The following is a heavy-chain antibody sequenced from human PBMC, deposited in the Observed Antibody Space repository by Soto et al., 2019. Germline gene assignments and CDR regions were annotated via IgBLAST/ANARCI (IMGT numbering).Heavy chain of an antibody. Sequence: GGSLRLSCAASGFTFGNNAMTWVRQSPGKGLEWVSAISTSGDNTYYVDSVKGRFTISRDNSKNTLYLQMNSLRAEDTAVYYCAKDSSNYYDSXGPFAFDYWXQGT. CDR1: GFTFGNNA. V-gene: IGHV3-23*01. CDR2: ISTSGDNT. CDR3: AKDSSNYYDSXGPFAFDY. D-gene: IGHD3-22*01. J-gene: IGHJ4*02.